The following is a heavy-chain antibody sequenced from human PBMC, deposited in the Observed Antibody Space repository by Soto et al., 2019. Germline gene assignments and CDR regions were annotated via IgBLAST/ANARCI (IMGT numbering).Heavy chain of an antibody. J-gene: IGHJ1*01. V-gene: IGHV3-48*02. CDR1: GFTFSSYS. D-gene: IGHD3-22*01. Sequence: HPGGSLRLSCAASGFTFSSYSMNWVRQAPGKGLEWVSYISSSSSTIYYADSVKGRFTISRDNAKNSLYLQMNSLRDEDTAVYYCARDYYDSSGYYGINDEYFQHWGQGTLVTVSS. CDR2: ISSSSSTI. CDR3: ARDYYDSSGYYGINDEYFQH.